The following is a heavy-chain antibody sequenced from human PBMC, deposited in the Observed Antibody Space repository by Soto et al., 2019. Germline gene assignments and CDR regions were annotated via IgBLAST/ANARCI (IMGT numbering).Heavy chain of an antibody. CDR2: MNPNSGET. CDR3: ARVAVAARPRWYNWFDP. CDR1: GYTFSDYD. V-gene: IGHV1-8*02. J-gene: IGHJ5*02. Sequence: AASVKVSCKTSGYTFSDYDINWVQQATGQGLEWIGWMNPNSGETGYAQKFQGRVTMTRSVSLTTAYLELSSLRSEDTAVYYCARVAVAARPRWYNWFDPWGQGTLVTVSS. D-gene: IGHD2-15*01.